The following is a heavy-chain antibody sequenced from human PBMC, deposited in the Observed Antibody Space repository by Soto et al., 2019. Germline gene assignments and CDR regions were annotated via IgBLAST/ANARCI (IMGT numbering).Heavy chain of an antibody. Sequence: GGSLRLSCAASGFTFSSYGMHWVRQAPGKGLEWVAVISYDGSNKYYADSVKGRFTISRDNSKNTLCLQMNSLRAEDTAVYYCAKDGGGIVVVVAAIGIDYWGQGTLVTVSS. J-gene: IGHJ4*02. CDR1: GFTFSSYG. CDR3: AKDGGGIVVVVAAIGIDY. V-gene: IGHV3-30*18. D-gene: IGHD2-15*01. CDR2: ISYDGSNK.